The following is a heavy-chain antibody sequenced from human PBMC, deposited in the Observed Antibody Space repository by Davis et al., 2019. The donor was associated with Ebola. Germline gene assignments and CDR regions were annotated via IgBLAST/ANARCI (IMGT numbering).Heavy chain of an antibody. CDR3: ARDGYSNDWGDY. D-gene: IGHD6-19*01. J-gene: IGHJ4*02. Sequence: GGSLRLSCAASGFTFDDHAMHWVRQAPGKGLEWVPGISWNSGSIAYADSVKGRFTISRDNAKNSLFLQMNSLRDEDTAVYYCARDGYSNDWGDYWDQGTLVTVSS. CDR2: ISWNSGSI. CDR1: GFTFDDHA. V-gene: IGHV3-9*01.